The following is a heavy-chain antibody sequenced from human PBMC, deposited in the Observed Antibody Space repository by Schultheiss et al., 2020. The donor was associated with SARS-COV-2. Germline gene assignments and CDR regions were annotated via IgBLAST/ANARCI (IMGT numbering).Heavy chain of an antibody. V-gene: IGHV4-4*07. Sequence: SETLSLTCTVSGGSISSYYWSWIRQPPGKGLEWIGRIYTSGSTNYNPSLKSLVTISVDTSKNQFSLKLSSVTAADTAVYYCARLRRGYCSGGSCYVFDYWGQGTLVTVSS. CDR2: IYTSGST. D-gene: IGHD2-15*01. J-gene: IGHJ4*02. CDR3: ARLRRGYCSGGSCYVFDY. CDR1: GGSISSYY.